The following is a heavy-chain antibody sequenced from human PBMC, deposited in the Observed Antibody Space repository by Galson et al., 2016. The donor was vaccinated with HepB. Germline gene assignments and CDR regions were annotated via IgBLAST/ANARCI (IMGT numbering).Heavy chain of an antibody. J-gene: IGHJ4*02. CDR3: TADIPNVGSGYNDFDF. D-gene: IGHD5-12*01. CDR2: IKSKVDGRTE. V-gene: IGHV3-15*01. CDR1: GFSFSHPFSNAFKNAW. Sequence: SLRLSCAASGFSFSHPFSNAFKNAWMSWVRQAPGKGLEWVGRIKSKVDGRTEHYAAPVKGRFTVSRDDSKDMLYLQMDSLKTEDTAVYYCTADIPNVGSGYNDFDFWGQGTLVTVSS.